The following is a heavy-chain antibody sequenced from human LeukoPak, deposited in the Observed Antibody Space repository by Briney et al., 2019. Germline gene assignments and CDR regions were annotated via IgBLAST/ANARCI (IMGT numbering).Heavy chain of an antibody. CDR3: ANVGEAAAGTGYFDY. J-gene: IGHJ4*02. CDR2: MSGSGGRT. CDR1: GFTFSSYA. V-gene: IGHV3-23*01. D-gene: IGHD6-13*01. Sequence: GGSLRLSCAASGFTFSSYAMSWVRQAPGKGLEWVSAMSGSGGRTYYADSVKGRFTISRDNSKNTLYVQMNSLRAEDTAVYYCANVGEAAAGTGYFDYWGQGTLVTVSS.